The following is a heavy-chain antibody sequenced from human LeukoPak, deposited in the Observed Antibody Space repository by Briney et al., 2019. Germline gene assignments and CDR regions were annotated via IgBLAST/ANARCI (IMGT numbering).Heavy chain of an antibody. J-gene: IGHJ5*02. CDR3: ARGYSRSPENWFDP. V-gene: IGHV4-39*07. D-gene: IGHD6-6*01. CDR1: GGSISSSSYY. Sequence: SETLSLTCTVSGGSISSSSYYWGWIRQPPGKGLEWIGSIYYSGSTYYNPSLKSRVTISVDTFKNQFSLKLSSVTAADTAVYYCARGYSRSPENWFDPWGQGPLVIVS. CDR2: IYYSGST.